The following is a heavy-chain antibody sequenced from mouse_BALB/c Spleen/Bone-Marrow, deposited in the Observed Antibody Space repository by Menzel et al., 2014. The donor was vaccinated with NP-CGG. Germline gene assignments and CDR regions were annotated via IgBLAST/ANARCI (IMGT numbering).Heavy chain of an antibody. V-gene: IGHV1-37*01. J-gene: IGHJ3*01. CDR2: INPYNGDT. D-gene: IGHD2-3*01. CDR1: GYSFTGYF. CDR3: GGQDGYYGGFAY. Sequence: VQLQQSGPELVKPGASVKISYKASGYSFTGYFMNWVKQSHGRSLEWIGRINPYNGDTFYNQKFKGKATLTVDKSSSTAHMELLSLTSEDSAVYYCGGQDGYYGGFAYWGQGTLVTVSA.